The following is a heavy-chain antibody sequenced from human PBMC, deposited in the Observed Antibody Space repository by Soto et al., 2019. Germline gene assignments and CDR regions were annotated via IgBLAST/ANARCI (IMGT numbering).Heavy chain of an antibody. V-gene: IGHV3-15*01. Sequence: PGESLKISCAASVFTFSHAWMSWVRQAPGKGLEWVGRIKSKADGETKDYGAPVRGRFTISRDDSQDILYLHMNSLRIEDTAVYYCCVIKRRDQYSTSGHWFDPWGTGTLVTVSS. J-gene: IGHJ5*02. CDR1: VFTFSHAW. D-gene: IGHD4-4*01. CDR2: IKSKADGETK. CDR3: CVIKRRDQYSTSGHWFDP.